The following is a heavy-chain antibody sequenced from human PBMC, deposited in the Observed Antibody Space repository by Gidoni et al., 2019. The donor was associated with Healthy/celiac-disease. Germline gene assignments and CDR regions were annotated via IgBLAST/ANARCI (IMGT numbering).Heavy chain of an antibody. CDR2: ISYDGSNK. Sequence: QVQLVESGGGVVQPGRSLRLSCAASGFTFSRYGMHWVRQAPGKGLEWVAVISYDGSNKYYADSVKGRFTISRDNSKNTLYLQMNSLRAEDTAVYYCARVSPYYYGSGSSVEDYWGQGTLVTVSS. CDR1: GFTFSRYG. CDR3: ARVSPYYYGSGSSVEDY. J-gene: IGHJ4*02. V-gene: IGHV3-30*03. D-gene: IGHD3-10*01.